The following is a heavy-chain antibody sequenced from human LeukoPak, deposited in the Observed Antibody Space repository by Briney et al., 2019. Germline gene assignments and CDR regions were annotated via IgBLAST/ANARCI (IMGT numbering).Heavy chain of an antibody. CDR3: ARGYDYGDYVGDFDY. J-gene: IGHJ4*02. D-gene: IGHD4-17*01. CDR1: GYTFTGYY. CDR2: INPNSGGT. Sequence: ALVKVSCKASGYTFTGYYMHWVRQAPGQGLEWMGWINPNSGGTNYAQKLQGRVTMITDTSTSTAYMDLRGLRSDDTAVYYCARGYDYGDYVGDFDYWGQGTLVTVSA. V-gene: IGHV1-2*02.